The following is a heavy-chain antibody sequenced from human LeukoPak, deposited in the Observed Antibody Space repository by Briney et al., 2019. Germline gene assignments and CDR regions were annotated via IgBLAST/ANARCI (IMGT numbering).Heavy chain of an antibody. CDR1: GFTFSRYA. CDR3: VKDSSSGSYFDY. CDR2: ISSNGGST. J-gene: IGHJ4*02. Sequence: GGSLRLSYSASGFTFSRYAMHWVRQAPGKGLEYVSAISSNGGSTYYADSVKGRFTISRDNSRNTLHLQMSSLRVEDTAVYYCVKDSSSGSYFDYWGQGTLVTVSS. V-gene: IGHV3-64D*06. D-gene: IGHD3-10*01.